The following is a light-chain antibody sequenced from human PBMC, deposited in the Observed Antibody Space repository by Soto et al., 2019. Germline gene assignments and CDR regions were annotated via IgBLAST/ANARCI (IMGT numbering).Light chain of an antibody. V-gene: IGKV3-20*01. Sequence: EIVLTQSPGTLSLSPGERATLSCRASQSVSSNYLAWYQQKPGQAPRLLIYGASSRATGIQDRFSGSGSGTDFTLTIRRLEPEDLAVYYCKQYVSSPRTVGQGTKVDIK. CDR3: KQYVSSPRT. J-gene: IGKJ1*01. CDR2: GAS. CDR1: QSVSSNY.